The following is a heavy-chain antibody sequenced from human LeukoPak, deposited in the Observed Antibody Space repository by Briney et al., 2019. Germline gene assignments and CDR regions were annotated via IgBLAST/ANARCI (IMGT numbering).Heavy chain of an antibody. Sequence: GGSLRLSCAVCGHILREYYVTWVRQATGKGLEGVSYITREKWIYYSDSVKGRFTISRDHPKNSVYLEMNSLRADDTAVYYCARGLHLDSSGSLSYWGQGTLVTVSS. CDR2: ITREKWI. V-gene: IGHV3-11*01. J-gene: IGHJ4*02. CDR1: GHILREYY. CDR3: ARGLHLDSSGSLSY. D-gene: IGHD3-22*01.